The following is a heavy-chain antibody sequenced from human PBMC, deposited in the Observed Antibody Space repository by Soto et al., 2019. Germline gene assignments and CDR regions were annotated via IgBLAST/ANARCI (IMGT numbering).Heavy chain of an antibody. D-gene: IGHD2-15*01. CDR3: ARVSIVVVVAAREGWFDP. Sequence: ASVKVSCKASGYTFTSYGISWVRQAPGQGLEWMGWISAYNGNTNYAQKLQGRVTMTTDTSASTAYMELRSLRSDDTAVYYCARVSIVVVVAAREGWFDPWGQRTLVTVSS. CDR1: GYTFTSYG. V-gene: IGHV1-18*01. CDR2: ISAYNGNT. J-gene: IGHJ5*02.